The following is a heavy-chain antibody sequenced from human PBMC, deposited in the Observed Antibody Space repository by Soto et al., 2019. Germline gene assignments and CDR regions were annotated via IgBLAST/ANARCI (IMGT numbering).Heavy chain of an antibody. CDR3: ATLTADF. CDR1: GFSLTTGVG. CDR2: VYWDDDK. V-gene: IGHV2-5*02. J-gene: IGHJ4*02. Sequence: ITLEESGPTLVKPTETLTLTCTFSGFSLTTGVGVGWVRQPPGKALEWLALVYWDDDKHYTPSLMSRLTITKDISKSQVVLTMTTMDPVDTATYYCATLTADFWGPGTLVTVSS. D-gene: IGHD2-8*01.